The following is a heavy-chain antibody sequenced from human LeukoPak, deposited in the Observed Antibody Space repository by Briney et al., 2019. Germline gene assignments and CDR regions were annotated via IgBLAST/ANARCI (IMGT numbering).Heavy chain of an antibody. J-gene: IGHJ4*02. CDR1: GFTFSSYA. V-gene: IGHV3-23*01. D-gene: IGHD3-22*01. CDR3: VKDPTGYDSSEGYFDY. Sequence: GGSLRLSCAASGFTFSSYAMSWVRQAPGKGLEWVSAISGSGGSTYYADSVKGRFTISRDNSKNTLYLQMNSLRAEDTAVYYCVKDPTGYDSSEGYFDYWGQGTLVTVSS. CDR2: ISGSGGST.